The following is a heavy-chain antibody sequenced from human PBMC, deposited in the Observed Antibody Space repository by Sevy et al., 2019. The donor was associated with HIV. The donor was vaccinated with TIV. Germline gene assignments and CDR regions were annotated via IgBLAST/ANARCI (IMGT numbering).Heavy chain of an antibody. D-gene: IGHD1-26*01. J-gene: IGHJ3*02. CDR1: GFTFSSYA. CDR3: ARDAFCGIVGATTGWAACAFDI. CDR2: ISYDGSNK. V-gene: IGHV3-30-3*01. Sequence: GGSLRLSCAASGFTFSSYAMHWVRQAPGKGLEWVAVISYDGSNKYYADSVKGRFTISRDNSKNTLNLQMNSLRAQDTAVYYSARDAFCGIVGATTGWAACAFDIWGQGTMVTVSS.